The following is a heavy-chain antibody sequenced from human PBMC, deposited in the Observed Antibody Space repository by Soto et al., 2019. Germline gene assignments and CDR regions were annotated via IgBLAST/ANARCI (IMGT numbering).Heavy chain of an antibody. D-gene: IGHD3-10*01. Sequence: EVQLLESGGDLVQPGGSLRLSCAASGFTFMSYAMNWVRQAPGKGLEWVSVISGSGGSTYYADSVKGRFTISRDNSKNTLYLQMNSLRAEDAAVYYCAKGRYYFGSGSAYYGMDFW. CDR3: AKGRYYFGSGSAYYGMDF. J-gene: IGHJ6*01. CDR1: GFTFMSYA. CDR2: ISGSGGST. V-gene: IGHV3-23*01.